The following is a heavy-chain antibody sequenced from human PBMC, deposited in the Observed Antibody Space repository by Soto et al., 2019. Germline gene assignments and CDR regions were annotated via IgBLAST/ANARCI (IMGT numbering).Heavy chain of an antibody. J-gene: IGHJ4*02. V-gene: IGHV4-39*02. CDR1: GGSISLSSYF. D-gene: IGHD1-26*01. CDR3: TRELGGAIDS. Sequence: QLQLQESGPGLVKPSETLSLTCTVSGGSISLSSYFWGWVRQPPGQGLDWIGTIHYSGSTFYKPSLSSRVSISVDTSKNHFSLQLNSVTAADTAVYYCTRELGGAIDSWGQGTLVAVSS. CDR2: IHYSGST.